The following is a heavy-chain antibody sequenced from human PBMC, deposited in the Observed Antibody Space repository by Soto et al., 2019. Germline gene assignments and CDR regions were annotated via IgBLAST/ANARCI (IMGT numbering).Heavy chain of an antibody. J-gene: IGHJ3*02. CDR3: ARNTLYARIQLWSDAFDI. CDR2: INSDGSST. D-gene: IGHD5-18*01. V-gene: IGHV3-74*01. CDR1: GFTFSSYW. Sequence: GSLRLSCAASGFTFSSYWMHWVRQAPGKGLVWVSRINSDGSSTSYADSVKGRFTISRDNAKNTLYLQMNSLRAEDTAVYYCARNTLYARIQLWSDAFDIWGQGTMVTVSS.